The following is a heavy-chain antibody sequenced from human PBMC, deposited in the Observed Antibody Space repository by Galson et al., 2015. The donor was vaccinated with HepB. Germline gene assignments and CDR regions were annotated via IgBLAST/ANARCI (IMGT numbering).Heavy chain of an antibody. J-gene: IGHJ6*02. CDR1: GFTLSTYA. CDR3: ARAGGMDI. V-gene: IGHV3-30-3*01. Sequence: SLRLSCAASGFTLSTYAMHWVRQAPGKGLEWVAVVSYDGSKKYYADSVKGRFTISRDNSKNTLFLRMNSPRTEDTAVYYCARAGGMDIWGQGTTVTVSS. CDR2: VSYDGSKK.